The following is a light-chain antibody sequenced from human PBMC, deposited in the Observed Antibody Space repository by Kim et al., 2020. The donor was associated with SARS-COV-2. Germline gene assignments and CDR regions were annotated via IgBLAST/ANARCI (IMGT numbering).Light chain of an antibody. J-gene: IGKJ2*01. Sequence: LSPGERATLSCRASQSVSSTYLAWYQQKPGQAPRLLIQGTSIRATGIPDRFSGSGSGTDFTLTISRLEPEDFAVYYCHQYDNSPDTFGQGTKLEIK. CDR3: HQYDNSPDT. CDR1: QSVSSTY. CDR2: GTS. V-gene: IGKV3-20*01.